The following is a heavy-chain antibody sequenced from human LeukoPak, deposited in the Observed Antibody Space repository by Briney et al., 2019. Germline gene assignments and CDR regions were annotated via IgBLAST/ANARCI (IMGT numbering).Heavy chain of an antibody. CDR1: GYSFTSYW. D-gene: IGHD3-10*01. CDR2: TYPGDSDT. Sequence: LGESLKISCKGSGYSFTSYWIGWVRQMPGKGLEWMGITYPGDSDTRYSPSFQGQVTISADKSISTAYLQWSSLKASDTAMYYCARPITMVRGVIKYYYGMDVWGQGTTVTVSS. J-gene: IGHJ6*02. CDR3: ARPITMVRGVIKYYYGMDV. V-gene: IGHV5-51*01.